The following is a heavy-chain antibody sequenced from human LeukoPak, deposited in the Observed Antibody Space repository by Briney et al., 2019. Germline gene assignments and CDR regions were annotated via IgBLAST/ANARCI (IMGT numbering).Heavy chain of an antibody. CDR3: ARTRESGWYGRYFQH. D-gene: IGHD6-19*01. J-gene: IGHJ1*01. Sequence: ASVKVSCKASGYTFTGYYMHWVRQAPGQGLEWMGWINPNSGGTNYAQKFQGWVTMTRDTSISTAYMELSRLRSNDTAVYYCARTRESGWYGRYFQHWGQGPLLTVPS. CDR2: INPNSGGT. V-gene: IGHV1-2*04. CDR1: GYTFTGYY.